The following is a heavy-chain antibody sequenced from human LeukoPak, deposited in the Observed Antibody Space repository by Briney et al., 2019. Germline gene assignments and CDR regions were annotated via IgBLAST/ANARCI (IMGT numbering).Heavy chain of an antibody. V-gene: IGHV3-53*01. CDR2: IYSGGST. CDR3: AREVVGATPGHY. CDR1: GFTVSSNY. J-gene: IGHJ4*02. D-gene: IGHD1-26*01. Sequence: SGGSLRLSCAASGFTVSSNYMSWVRQAPGKGLEWVSVIYSGGSTYYADSVKGRFAISRDNSKNTLYLQMNSLRAEDTAVYYCAREVVGATPGHYWGQGTLVTVSS.